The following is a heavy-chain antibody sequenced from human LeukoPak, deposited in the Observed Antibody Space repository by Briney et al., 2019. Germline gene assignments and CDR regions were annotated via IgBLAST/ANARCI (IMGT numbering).Heavy chain of an antibody. CDR3: AREVGGNHNWFNP. CDR1: GGSITTYS. D-gene: IGHD1-26*01. CDR2: IYYTGST. J-gene: IGHJ5*02. Sequence: SETLSLTCTVSGGSITTYSWSWIRQPPGKGLEWIGYIYYTGSTNYNPSLKSRVTISVDTSKNQFSLKLTSVTAADTAVYYCAREVGGNHNWFNPWGQGTLVTVSS. V-gene: IGHV4-59*01.